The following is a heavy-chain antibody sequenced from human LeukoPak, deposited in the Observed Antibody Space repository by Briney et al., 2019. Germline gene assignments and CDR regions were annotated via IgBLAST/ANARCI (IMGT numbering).Heavy chain of an antibody. D-gene: IGHD3-9*01. J-gene: IGHJ4*02. CDR1: GFTFSGSA. V-gene: IGHV3-73*01. CDR3: TRRNDILAGYGFDY. Sequence: GGSLKLSCVASGFTFSGSAMHWVRPASGKGLEWVGRIRSKATDYATAYAASVKGRFTISRDDSKNTAYLQMNSLKTEDTAVYYCTRRNDILAGYGFDYWGQGTLVTVSS. CDR2: IRSKATDYAT.